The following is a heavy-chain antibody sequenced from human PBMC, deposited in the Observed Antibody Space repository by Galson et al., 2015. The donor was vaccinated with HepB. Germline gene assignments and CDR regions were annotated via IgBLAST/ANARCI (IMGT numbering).Heavy chain of an antibody. Sequence: SVKVSCKASGYTFTSYYMHWVRQAPGQGLEWMGIINPNGGSTSYAQKFQGRVTMTRDTSTSTVYMELSSLRSEDTAVYYCARSTVGLYSYGPPFDYWGQGTLVTVSS. J-gene: IGHJ4*02. D-gene: IGHD5-18*01. CDR3: ARSTVGLYSYGPPFDY. CDR1: GYTFTSYY. CDR2: INPNGGST. V-gene: IGHV1-46*01.